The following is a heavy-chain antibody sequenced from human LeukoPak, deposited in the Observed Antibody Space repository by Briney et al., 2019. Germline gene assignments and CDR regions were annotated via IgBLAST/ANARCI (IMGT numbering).Heavy chain of an antibody. V-gene: IGHV3-74*01. D-gene: IGHD1-26*01. CDR1: GFTFSSYW. Sequence: PGGSLRLSCAASGFTFSSYWMYWVRQAPGKGLMWVSRSNTDGSSTNYADSVKGRFTISRDNAKNTVYLQMNSLRAEDTAVYYCARGKGWEQPIDSWGQGSLVTVSS. CDR2: SNTDGSST. CDR3: ARGKGWEQPIDS. J-gene: IGHJ4*02.